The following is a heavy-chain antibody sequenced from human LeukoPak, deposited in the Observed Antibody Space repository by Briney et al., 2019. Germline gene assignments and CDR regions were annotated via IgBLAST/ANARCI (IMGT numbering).Heavy chain of an antibody. Sequence: PGGSLRLSCATSGFTFSTYDMNWVRQAPGKGLEWVSSISSSGDFIYYADSLKGRFTISRDNAKNSLYLQINSLRAEDTAVYYCATIRGVIGYMDLWGKGTTVTVSS. D-gene: IGHD3-3*01. V-gene: IGHV3-21*01. CDR2: ISSSGDFI. CDR3: ATIRGVIGYMDL. CDR1: GFTFSTYD. J-gene: IGHJ6*03.